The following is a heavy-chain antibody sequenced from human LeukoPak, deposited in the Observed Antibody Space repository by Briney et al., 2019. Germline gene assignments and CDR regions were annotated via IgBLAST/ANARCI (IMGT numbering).Heavy chain of an antibody. CDR2: KRFDRNNE. CDR1: GFTFSLHN. CDR3: ANDNSAWAFDY. J-gene: IGHJ4*02. V-gene: IGHV3-30*02. Sequence: GGSLTLSCAASGFTFSLHNMHWVRQAPGKGLEWVSFKRFDRNNEDYADSVKGRFTISRDNSKNTLYLQMNSLRPEDTAIYYCANDNSAWAFDYWGQGTLVTVSS. D-gene: IGHD1-26*01.